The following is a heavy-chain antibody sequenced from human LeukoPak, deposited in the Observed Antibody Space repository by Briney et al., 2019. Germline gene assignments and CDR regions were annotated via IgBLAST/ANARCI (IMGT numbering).Heavy chain of an antibody. CDR2: INHSGST. J-gene: IGHJ5*02. D-gene: IGHD3-3*01. V-gene: IGHV4-34*01. Sequence: SETLSLTCAVYGGSFSGYYWSWIRQPPGKGLEWIGEINHSGSTNYNPSLKSRVTISVDTSKNQFSLKLSSVTAADTAVYYCARGPTYYDFWSGYRRRNWFDPWGQGTLVTVSS. CDR1: GGSFSGYY. CDR3: ARGPTYYDFWSGYRRRNWFDP.